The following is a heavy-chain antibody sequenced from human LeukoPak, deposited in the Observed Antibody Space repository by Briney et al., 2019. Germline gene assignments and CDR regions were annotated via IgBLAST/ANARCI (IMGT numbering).Heavy chain of an antibody. CDR3: ARHHHDGGFDY. J-gene: IGHJ4*02. Sequence: SETLSLTCAVSGYSISSGYYWAWIRQPPGKGLEWIGSISYSGTTYYNLSLKGRGTISVDTSKSQFSLRVRSVTAADTALFYCARHHHDGGFDYWGRGTLVTVSS. V-gene: IGHV4-38-2*01. D-gene: IGHD3-16*01. CDR2: ISYSGTT. CDR1: GYSISSGYY.